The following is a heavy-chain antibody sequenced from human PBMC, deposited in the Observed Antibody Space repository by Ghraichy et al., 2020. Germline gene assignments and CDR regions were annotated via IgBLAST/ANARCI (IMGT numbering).Heavy chain of an antibody. D-gene: IGHD6-19*01. V-gene: IGHV3-72*01. Sequence: GGSLRLSCAASGFTFSGHYMDWVRQAPGMGLEWVGRTRNKANSYSIEYAASVKGRFTISRDDSKSSLYLQMNSLKSEDTAVYYCTRVKLSGIPVTGRTLDYWGQGILVTVSP. CDR3: TRVKLSGIPVTGRTLDY. CDR2: TRNKANSYSI. J-gene: IGHJ4*02. CDR1: GFTFSGHY.